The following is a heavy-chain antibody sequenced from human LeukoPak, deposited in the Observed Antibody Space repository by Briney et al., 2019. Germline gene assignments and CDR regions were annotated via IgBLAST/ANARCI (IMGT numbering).Heavy chain of an antibody. D-gene: IGHD6-19*01. J-gene: IGHJ4*02. CDR3: ARTSSSGWSFFDF. CDR2: IYYSGST. CDR1: SGSTSSYY. Sequence: SETLSLTCTVSSGSTSSYYWSWIRQPPGKGLEWIGYIYYSGSTNYNPSLKSRVTMSVDTSKNQFSLKLSSVTAADTAVYYCARTSSSGWSFFDFWGQGTLVTVSS. V-gene: IGHV4-59*01.